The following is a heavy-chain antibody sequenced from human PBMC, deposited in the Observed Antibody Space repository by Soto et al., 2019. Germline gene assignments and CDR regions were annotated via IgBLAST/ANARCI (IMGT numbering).Heavy chain of an antibody. CDR3: VRLIGNSWLDQ. Sequence: SLTLSLTYAITGYRVSTNTATRTWIRQSPSRGLEWLGRTYYRSEWYYDYAVSVKSRISINPDTSKNQFSLQLDSLTPEDTAVYFCVRLIGNSWLDQWGQGTLVTVSS. V-gene: IGHV6-1*01. CDR1: GYRVSTNTAT. J-gene: IGHJ4*02. CDR2: TYYRSEWYY. D-gene: IGHD2-15*01.